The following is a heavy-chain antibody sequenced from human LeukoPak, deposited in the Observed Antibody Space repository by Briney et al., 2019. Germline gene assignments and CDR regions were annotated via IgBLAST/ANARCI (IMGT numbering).Heavy chain of an antibody. V-gene: IGHV4-61*02. J-gene: IGHJ5*02. Sequence: PSETLSLTCTVSGGSISSGSYYWSWIRQPAGKGLEWIGRIYTSGSTNYNPSLKSRVTISVDTSKNQFSLKLSSVTAADTAVYYCARYGSGLSSIDPWGQGTLVTVSS. CDR2: IYTSGST. D-gene: IGHD3-10*01. CDR3: ARYGSGLSSIDP. CDR1: GGSISSGSYY.